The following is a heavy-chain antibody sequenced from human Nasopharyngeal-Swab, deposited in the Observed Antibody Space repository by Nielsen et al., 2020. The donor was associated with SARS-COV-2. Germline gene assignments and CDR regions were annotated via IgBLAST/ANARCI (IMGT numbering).Heavy chain of an antibody. D-gene: IGHD3-22*01. Sequence: WLRQAPGQGLEWMGGIIPIFGTANYAQKFQGRVTITADESTSTAYMELSSLRSEDTAVYYCARGLAGSIAGAYYYDSSGYYYFYYFDYWGQGTLVTVSS. V-gene: IGHV1-69*01. J-gene: IGHJ4*02. CDR2: IIPIFGTA. CDR3: ARGLAGSIAGAYYYDSSGYYYFYYFDY.